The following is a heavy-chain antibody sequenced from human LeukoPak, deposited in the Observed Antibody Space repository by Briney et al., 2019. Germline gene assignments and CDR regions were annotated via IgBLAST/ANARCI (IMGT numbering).Heavy chain of an antibody. V-gene: IGHV1-8*01. J-gene: IGHJ4*02. Sequence: ASVKVSCKASGYTFTSYDINWVRQATGQGLEWMGWMNPNSGNTGYAQKFQGRVTMTRNTSISIAYVELSSLRSEDTAVYYCARGGLYCSSTSCYAFPFDYWGQGTLVTVSS. CDR2: MNPNSGNT. CDR3: ARGGLYCSSTSCYAFPFDY. D-gene: IGHD2-2*01. CDR1: GYTFTSYD.